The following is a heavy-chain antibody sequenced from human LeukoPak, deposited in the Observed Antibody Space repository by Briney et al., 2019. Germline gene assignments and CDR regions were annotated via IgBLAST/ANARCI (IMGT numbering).Heavy chain of an antibody. CDR2: IYYSGST. CDR3: ARQFHDSSGYYYPFDY. CDR1: GGSISSYY. Sequence: SETLSLTCTVSGGSISSYYWSWIRQPPGKGLEWIGYIYYSGSTNYNPSLKSRVTISVDTSKNQFSLKLSSVTAADTAVYYCARQFHDSSGYYYPFDYWGQGTLVTVSS. V-gene: IGHV4-59*08. J-gene: IGHJ4*02. D-gene: IGHD3-22*01.